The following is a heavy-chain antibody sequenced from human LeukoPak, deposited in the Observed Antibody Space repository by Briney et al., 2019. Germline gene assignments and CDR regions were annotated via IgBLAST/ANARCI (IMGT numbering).Heavy chain of an antibody. Sequence: ASVKVSCKASGGTFSSYAISWVRQAPGHGLEWMGGIIPIFGTANYAQKFQGRVTITADKSTSTAYMELSSLRSEDTAVYYCARAPEVGLFDYWGQGTLVTVSS. J-gene: IGHJ4*02. CDR3: ARAPEVGLFDY. V-gene: IGHV1-69*06. CDR2: IIPIFGTA. D-gene: IGHD1-26*01. CDR1: GGTFSSYA.